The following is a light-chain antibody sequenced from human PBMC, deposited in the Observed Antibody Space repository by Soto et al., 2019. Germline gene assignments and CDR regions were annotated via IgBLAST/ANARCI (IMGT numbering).Light chain of an antibody. CDR1: ESISTY. CDR2: AAS. CDR3: QHLRT. J-gene: IGKJ1*01. V-gene: IGKV1-39*01. Sequence: DIQMTQSQASLSASLGDRITITCRASESISTYLNWYQQKPGKAPKLLIYAASRLQSGVPSRFSGSGFGTEFSLTISSLQPDDSGSYYCQHLRTFGQGTKVDIK.